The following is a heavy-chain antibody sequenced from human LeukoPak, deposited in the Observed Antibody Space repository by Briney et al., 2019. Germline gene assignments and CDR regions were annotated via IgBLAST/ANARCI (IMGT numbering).Heavy chain of an antibody. D-gene: IGHD1-26*01. V-gene: IGHV5-51*01. J-gene: IGHJ3*02. Sequence: GESLKISCKGSGYSFTTYWIGRVRQMPGKGLEWMGITYPGDSDTRYSPSFQGQVTISTDKSIGTAYLQWSSLKASDTAMYYCARHSSSVGATRDAFDIWGQGTMVTVSS. CDR3: ARHSSSVGATRDAFDI. CDR2: TYPGDSDT. CDR1: GYSFTTYW.